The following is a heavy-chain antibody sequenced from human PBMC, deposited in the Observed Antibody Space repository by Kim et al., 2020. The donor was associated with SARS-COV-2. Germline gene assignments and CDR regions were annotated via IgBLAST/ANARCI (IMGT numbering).Heavy chain of an antibody. Sequence: SETLSLTCSVSGASITAYHWNWIRHPPGKGLGWIGFTHYAGGVFYGPSLKNRLTLSVDTSKNQFSLRLNSVTPADTAVYYCARWGRNEVTSIDAFDIWGQGTMVSVSS. J-gene: IGHJ3*02. CDR3: ARWGRNEVTSIDAFDI. V-gene: IGHV4-59*01. CDR2: THYAGGV. CDR1: GASITAYH. D-gene: IGHD2-21*02.